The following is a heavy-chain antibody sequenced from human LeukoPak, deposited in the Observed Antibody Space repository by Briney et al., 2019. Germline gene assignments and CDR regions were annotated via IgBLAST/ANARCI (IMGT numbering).Heavy chain of an antibody. CDR3: AKEAFGEVGATASDY. CDR2: ISGSGGST. CDR1: GFTFSSYS. V-gene: IGHV3-23*01. J-gene: IGHJ4*02. D-gene: IGHD1-26*01. Sequence: PGGSLRLSCAASGFTFSSYSMNWVRQAPGKGLEWVSAISGSGGSTYYADSVKGRFTISRDNSKNTLYLQMNSLRAEDTAVYYCAKEAFGEVGATASDYWGQGTLVTVSS.